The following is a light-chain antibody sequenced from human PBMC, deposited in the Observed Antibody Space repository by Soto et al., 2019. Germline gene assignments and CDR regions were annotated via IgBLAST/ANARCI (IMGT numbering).Light chain of an antibody. CDR2: AAS. V-gene: IGKV1-39*01. J-gene: IGKJ4*01. CDR1: QSISSY. Sequence: IHRTHSPSSLSASVGDIVTITFRASQSISSYLNWYQQKPGKAPKLLIYAASSLQSGVPSRFSGSGSGTDFTLTISSQQPDDFATYFCQQSFSTPLTFGGGTKVDIK. CDR3: QQSFSTPLT.